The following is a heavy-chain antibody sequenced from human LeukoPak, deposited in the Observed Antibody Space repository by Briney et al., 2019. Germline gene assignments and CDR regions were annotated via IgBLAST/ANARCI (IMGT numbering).Heavy chain of an antibody. D-gene: IGHD2-2*01. J-gene: IGHJ5*02. CDR1: GGSISSSSYY. V-gene: IGHV4-39*07. CDR3: ARDIPAAATWFDP. Sequence: SSETLSLTCTVSGGSISSSSYYWGWIRQPPGKGLEWIGSIYYSGSTYYNPSLKSRVTISVDTSKNQFSLKLSSVTAADTAVYYCARDIPAAATWFDPWGQGTLVTVSS. CDR2: IYYSGST.